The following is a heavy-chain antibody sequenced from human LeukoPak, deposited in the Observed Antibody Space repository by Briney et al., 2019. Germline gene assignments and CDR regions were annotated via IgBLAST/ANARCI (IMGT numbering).Heavy chain of an antibody. Sequence: GASVKVSCKTSGYTFTASYMHWVRQAHGQGLEWMGWINPNSGETNYAPKFQGRVTMTRDTSISTAYMEVTRLTSDDTAIYYCARVLGSRVDPWGQGTLVTVSS. CDR3: ARVLGSRVDP. CDR2: INPNSGET. CDR1: GYTFTASY. J-gene: IGHJ5*02. V-gene: IGHV1-2*02.